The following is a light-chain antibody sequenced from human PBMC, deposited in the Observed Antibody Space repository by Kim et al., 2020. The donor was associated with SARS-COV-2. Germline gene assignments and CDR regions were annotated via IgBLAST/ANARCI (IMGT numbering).Light chain of an antibody. J-gene: IGKJ2*03. CDR1: QSVLYSSNNLNF. Sequence: ATINCKSSQSVLYSSNNLNFLAWYQQKPGQPPKLLIYWASTRQSGVPDRFSASGSGTDFTLTISGLQAEDVAVYYCQQYLRSPRSFGQGTKVDIK. V-gene: IGKV4-1*01. CDR2: WAS. CDR3: QQYLRSPRS.